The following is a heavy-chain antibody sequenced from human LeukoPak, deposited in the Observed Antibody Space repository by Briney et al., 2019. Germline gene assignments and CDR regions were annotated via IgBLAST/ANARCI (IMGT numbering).Heavy chain of an antibody. D-gene: IGHD5-12*01. V-gene: IGHV4-59*01. Sequence: PSETLSLTCTVSGGSISSYYWSWIRQPPGKGLEWIGYIYYSGSTNYNPSLKSRVIISVDTSKNQFSLKLSSVTAADTAVYYCARSYSGYDVIPGFWGQGTLVTVSS. CDR3: ARSYSGYDVIPGF. CDR1: GGSISSYY. CDR2: IYYSGST. J-gene: IGHJ4*02.